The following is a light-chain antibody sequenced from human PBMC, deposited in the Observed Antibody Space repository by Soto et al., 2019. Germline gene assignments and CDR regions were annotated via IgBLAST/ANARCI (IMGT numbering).Light chain of an antibody. CDR2: DAS. J-gene: IGKJ5*01. Sequence: DIQMTQSPSSLSSSVWDRVTITFQASQNIKNYLNWYKQKPGRAPKLLIYDASNLEAGVPSRLRGSGSGTDFTFTISSMKPEDIATYYCQQYENIPTFGQGTRLEIK. CDR1: QNIKNY. CDR3: QQYENIPT. V-gene: IGKV1-33*01.